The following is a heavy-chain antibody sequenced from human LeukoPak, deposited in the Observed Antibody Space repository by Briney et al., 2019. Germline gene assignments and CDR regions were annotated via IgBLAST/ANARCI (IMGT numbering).Heavy chain of an antibody. CDR2: MNPNSGNT. J-gene: IGHJ6*03. CDR1: GYTFTSYD. V-gene: IGHV1-8*03. D-gene: IGHD6-13*01. CDR3: ARGGAAAGTSIWGQFYYYYYMDV. Sequence: ASVKVSCKASGYTFTSYDINWVRQATGQGLEWMGWMNPNSGNTGYAQKFQGRVTITRNTSISTAYMELSSLRSEDTAVYYCARGGAAAGTSIWGQFYYYYYMDVWGKGTTVTVSS.